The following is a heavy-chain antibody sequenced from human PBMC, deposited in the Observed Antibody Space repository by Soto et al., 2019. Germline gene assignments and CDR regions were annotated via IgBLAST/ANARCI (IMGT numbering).Heavy chain of an antibody. Sequence: EVHLLESGGFLVQPGGSLRLSCAASGFTFSSYVMGWVRQAPGRGLEWVSCISGNGADTYYADSVKGRFTISRDNSKNTVYLQMNSLRADDTAVFYCAKRRGEGYFDYWGQGTLVTVSS. CDR1: GFTFSSYV. CDR3: AKRRGEGYFDY. J-gene: IGHJ4*02. D-gene: IGHD3-16*01. CDR2: ISGNGADT. V-gene: IGHV3-23*01.